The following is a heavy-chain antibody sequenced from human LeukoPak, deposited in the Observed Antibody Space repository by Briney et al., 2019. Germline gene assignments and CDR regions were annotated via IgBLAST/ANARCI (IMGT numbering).Heavy chain of an antibody. CDR2: IRQDGSDK. V-gene: IGHV3-7*03. CDR3: ARRITIAAAGWGYGMDV. D-gene: IGHD6-13*01. CDR1: GFTFNNHW. Sequence: GGSLRLSCAASGFTFNNHWMSWVRQAPGKGLEWVANIRQDGSDKKYVDSVKGRFTISRDNAENLLFLQMNSLRAEDTAVYYCARRITIAAAGWGYGMDVWGQGTTVTVSS. J-gene: IGHJ6*02.